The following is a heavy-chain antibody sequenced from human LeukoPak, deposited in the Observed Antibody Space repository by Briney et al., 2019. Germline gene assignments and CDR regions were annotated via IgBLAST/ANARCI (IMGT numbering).Heavy chain of an antibody. CDR3: AVMTTGHDY. J-gene: IGHJ4*02. V-gene: IGHV4-34*01. Sequence: SETLSLTCGVSGTSFTSYCWSWIRQTPGKGLEWIGEVNHSGYTNMNPSLKSRVTISVDTSKNQFSLMMTSVTAADTAVYFCAVMTTGHDYWGQGILVTVSS. CDR1: GTSFTSYC. D-gene: IGHD4-17*01. CDR2: VNHSGYT.